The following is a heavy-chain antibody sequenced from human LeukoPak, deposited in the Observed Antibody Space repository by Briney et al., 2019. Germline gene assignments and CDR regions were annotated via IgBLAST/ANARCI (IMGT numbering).Heavy chain of an antibody. CDR3: ARLSFYYDSSGS. D-gene: IGHD3-22*01. Sequence: GGSLRLSCAASGFTFSSYWMHWVRQAPGKGLGWVSRINSDGSSTSYADSVKGRFTISRDNAKNTLYLQMNSLRAEDTAVYYCARLSFYYDSSGSWGQGTLVTVSS. CDR1: GFTFSSYW. V-gene: IGHV3-74*01. CDR2: INSDGSST. J-gene: IGHJ4*02.